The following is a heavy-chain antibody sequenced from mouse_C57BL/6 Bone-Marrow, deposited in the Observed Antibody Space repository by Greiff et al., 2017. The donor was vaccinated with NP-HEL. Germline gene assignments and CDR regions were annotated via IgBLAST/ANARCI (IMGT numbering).Heavy chain of an antibody. CDR1: GFTFSSYA. V-gene: IGHV5-4*01. D-gene: IGHD1-1*01. Sequence: EVKLVESGGGLVKPGGSLKLSCAASGFTFSSYAMSWVRQTPEKRLEWVATISDGGSYTYYPDNVKGRFTISIDNAKNNLYLQMSHLKSEDTAMYYCARDEYYGSRYFDYWGQGTTLTVSS. J-gene: IGHJ2*01. CDR2: ISDGGSYT. CDR3: ARDEYYGSRYFDY.